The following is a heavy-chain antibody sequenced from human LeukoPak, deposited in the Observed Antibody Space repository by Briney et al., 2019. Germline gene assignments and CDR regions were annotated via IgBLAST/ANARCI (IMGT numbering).Heavy chain of an antibody. CDR3: ARGQDSSGWYGTLNY. CDR1: GGAFSGYY. V-gene: IGHV4-34*01. D-gene: IGHD6-19*01. Sequence: PSETLSLTSAVYGGAFSGYYWTWIRQPPGKGLEWIGEINHSGSTNYNPSLKSRVTISVDTSKNQFSLKLSSVTAADTAVYYCARGQDSSGWYGTLNYWGQGTLVTVSS. CDR2: INHSGST. J-gene: IGHJ4*02.